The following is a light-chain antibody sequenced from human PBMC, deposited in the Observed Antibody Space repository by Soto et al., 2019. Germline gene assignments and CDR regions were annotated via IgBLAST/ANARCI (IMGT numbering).Light chain of an antibody. J-gene: IGKJ4*01. CDR3: QQYNNWPPLT. CDR2: AAS. V-gene: IGKV3-15*01. Sequence: EIVMTQSPGTLSVSPGERATLSCRASQSVKSDLAWYQQKRGQAPRLLMYAASTRATGVPARFSGSGFGTEFTLTISSLQSEDFGVYYCQQYNNWPPLTFGGGTEVQI. CDR1: QSVKSD.